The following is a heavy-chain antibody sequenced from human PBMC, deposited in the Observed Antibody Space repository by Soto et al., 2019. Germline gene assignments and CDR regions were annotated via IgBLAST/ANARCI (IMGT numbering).Heavy chain of an antibody. CDR1: GFTFSSYA. D-gene: IGHD2-2*01. CDR2: ISYDGSNK. V-gene: IGHV3-30-3*01. Sequence: QVQLVESGGGVVQPGRSLRLSCAASGFTFSSYAMHWVRQAPGKGLEWVAVISYDGSNKYYADSVKGRFTISRDNSKNTLYLQMNSLRAEDTAVYYCAKVGCISTSCYDPYYYYYYGMDVWGQGTTVTVSS. J-gene: IGHJ6*02. CDR3: AKVGCISTSCYDPYYYYYYGMDV.